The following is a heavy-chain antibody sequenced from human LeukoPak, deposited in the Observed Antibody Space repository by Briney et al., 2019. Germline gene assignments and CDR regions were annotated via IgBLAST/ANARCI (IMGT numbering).Heavy chain of an antibody. J-gene: IGHJ4*02. V-gene: IGHV3-48*03. CDR2: ISSSGSTI. CDR3: ARVFPTYSGSYLFDY. CDR1: GFTVSSNE. Sequence: GGSLRLSCAASGFTVSSNEMSWVRQAPGKGLEWVSYISSSGSTIYYADSVKGRFTISRDNAKNSLYLQMNSLRAEDTAVYYCARVFPTYSGSYLFDYWGQGTLVTVSS. D-gene: IGHD1-26*01.